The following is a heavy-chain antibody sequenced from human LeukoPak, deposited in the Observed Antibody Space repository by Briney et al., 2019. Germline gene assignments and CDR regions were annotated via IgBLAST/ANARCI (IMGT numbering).Heavy chain of an antibody. CDR1: GYTFTDYY. J-gene: IGHJ3*01. V-gene: IGHV1-46*01. Sequence: ASVKVSCKASGYTFTDYYIHWVRQAPGQGLDWMGIIKPSGGDTNYAQKFQGRVTMTRDVSSTTVYLDLSSLRSDGTAIYFCARDKTDNYFDSSGETDTFDVWGQGTVVSVSS. CDR3: ARDKTDNYFDSSGETDTFDV. D-gene: IGHD3-22*01. CDR2: IKPSGGDT.